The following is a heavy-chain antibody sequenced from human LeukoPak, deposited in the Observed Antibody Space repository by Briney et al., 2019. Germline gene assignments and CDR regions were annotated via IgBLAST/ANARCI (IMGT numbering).Heavy chain of an antibody. V-gene: IGHV3-21*01. CDR1: GFTFSSYS. CDR2: IGSSISYI. CDR3: AKADISFSVDIVATINRAGPSTEFDY. Sequence: PGGSLRLSCAASGFTFSSYSMKWVRQAPGKGLEWVSFIGSSISYISYADSVKGRFTISRDNAKNSLYLQMNSLRAEDTAVYYCAKADISFSVDIVATINRAGPSTEFDYWGQGTLVTVSS. D-gene: IGHD5-12*01. J-gene: IGHJ4*02.